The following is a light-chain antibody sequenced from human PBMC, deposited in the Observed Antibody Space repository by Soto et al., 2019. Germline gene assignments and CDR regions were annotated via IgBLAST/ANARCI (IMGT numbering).Light chain of an antibody. J-gene: IGKJ1*01. CDR3: QQYHSYST. CDR1: QRVSSN. CDR2: GAS. V-gene: IGKV3-15*01. Sequence: EFVLTQSPGTLSLSPGERATLSCRASQRVSSNVAWYQQKPGQAPRLLIYGASTRATGIPARFSGSGSETEFTLTISSLQSEDFATYYCQQYHSYSTFGQGTKVDIK.